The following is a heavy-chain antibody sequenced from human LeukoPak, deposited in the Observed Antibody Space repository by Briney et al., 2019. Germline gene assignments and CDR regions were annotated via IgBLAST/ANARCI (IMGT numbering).Heavy chain of an antibody. V-gene: IGHV4-4*02. CDR1: GGSISSSNW. CDR2: VFHGGST. Sequence: PSETLSLTCAVSGGSISSSNWWSWVRQPPGKGLEWIGEVFHGGSTNFNPSLKSRVTISVDRSKNQFSLRLSSVTAANTAVYFCARGEEHGSGTVQFDYWGQGTLLTVSS. J-gene: IGHJ4*02. CDR3: ARGEEHGSGTVQFDY. D-gene: IGHD3-10*01.